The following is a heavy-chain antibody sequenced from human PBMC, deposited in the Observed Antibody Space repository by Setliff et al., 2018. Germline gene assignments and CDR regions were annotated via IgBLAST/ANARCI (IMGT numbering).Heavy chain of an antibody. V-gene: IGHV1-69*05. CDR2: TIPMFGTT. D-gene: IGHD5-18*01. CDR1: GGSFSSYG. J-gene: IGHJ6*03. Sequence: SVKVSCKASGGSFSSYGITWVRQAPGQGLEWMGGTIPMFGTTNYAQKFQDRVTSITDESTSTAYMELSSLRSEDTAVYFCAREGVDTRSSTDYRYYMDVWGKGTTVTVSS. CDR3: AREGVDTRSSTDYRYYMDV.